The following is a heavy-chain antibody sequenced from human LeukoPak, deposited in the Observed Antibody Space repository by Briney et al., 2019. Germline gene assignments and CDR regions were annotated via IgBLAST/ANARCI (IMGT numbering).Heavy chain of an antibody. J-gene: IGHJ5*02. D-gene: IGHD1-26*01. V-gene: IGHV4-30-2*01. CDR1: GGSISSGGYY. CDR2: IYHSGST. Sequence: SETLSLTCTVSGGSISSGGYYWSWIRQPPGKGLEWIGYIYHSGSTYYNPSLKSRVTISVDRSKNQFSLNLSSVTAADTAVYYCARGIGLRDWFDPWGQGTLVTVSS. CDR3: ARGIGLRDWFDP.